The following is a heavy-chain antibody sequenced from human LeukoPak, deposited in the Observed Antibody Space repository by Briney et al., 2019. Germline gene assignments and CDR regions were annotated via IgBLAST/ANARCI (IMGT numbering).Heavy chain of an antibody. Sequence: GASVTASCQSSGYTFSTYGISWVRQAPGQGLEWMGWISGYNGHTKYAQKFQGRVTVTTDTSTSTAYMELTSLTSDDTAVYHCARDKDLGAVAGTFDYWGQGTLVTVSS. CDR2: ISGYNGHT. J-gene: IGHJ4*02. CDR1: GYTFSTYG. D-gene: IGHD6-19*01. V-gene: IGHV1-18*01. CDR3: ARDKDLGAVAGTFDY.